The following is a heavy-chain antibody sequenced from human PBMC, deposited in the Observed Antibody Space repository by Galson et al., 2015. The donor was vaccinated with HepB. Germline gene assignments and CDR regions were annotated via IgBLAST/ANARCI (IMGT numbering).Heavy chain of an antibody. V-gene: IGHV6-1*01. Sequence: CAISGDSVSSNSAAWNWIRQSPSRGLEWLGRTHYRSKWYNDYAVSVKSRITINPDTSKNQFSLQLNSVTPEDTAVYYCARDYPITIFGVVILGMDVWGQGTTVTVSS. D-gene: IGHD3-3*01. CDR1: GDSVSSNSAA. CDR2: THYRSKWYN. J-gene: IGHJ6*02. CDR3: ARDYPITIFGVVILGMDV.